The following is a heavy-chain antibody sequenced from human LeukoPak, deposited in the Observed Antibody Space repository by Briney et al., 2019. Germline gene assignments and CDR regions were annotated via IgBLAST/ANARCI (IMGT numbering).Heavy chain of an antibody. V-gene: IGHV4-59*08. J-gene: IGHJ4*02. CDR2: IYYSGST. Sequence: SETLSLTCTVSGVFISSYYWSWIRQPPGKGLEWIGYIYYSGSTNYNPSLKSRVTISVDTSKNQFSLKLSSVTAADTAVYYCARLYCSSTSCYFDYWGQGTLVTVSS. CDR1: GVFISSYY. CDR3: ARLYCSSTSCYFDY. D-gene: IGHD2-2*01.